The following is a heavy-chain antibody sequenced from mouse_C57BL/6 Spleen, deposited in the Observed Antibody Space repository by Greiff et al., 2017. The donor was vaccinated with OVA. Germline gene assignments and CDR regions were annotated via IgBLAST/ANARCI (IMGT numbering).Heavy chain of an antibody. CDR1: GYTFTSYW. J-gene: IGHJ2*01. CDR3: ARGDYDYDVFDY. Sequence: VQLQQPGTELVKPGASVKLSCKASGYTFTSYWMHWVKQRPGQGLEWIGNINPSNGGTNYNKKFKSKATLTVDKSSSTAYMQLSSLTSEDSAVYYCARGDYDYDVFDYWGQGTTLTVSS. CDR2: INPSNGGT. V-gene: IGHV1-53*01. D-gene: IGHD2-4*01.